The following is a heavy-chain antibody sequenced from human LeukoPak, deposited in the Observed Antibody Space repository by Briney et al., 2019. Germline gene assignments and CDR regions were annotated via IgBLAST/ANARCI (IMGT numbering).Heavy chain of an antibody. Sequence: ASVKVSCKASGYTFTSYDINWVRQATGQGIEWMGWMNPNSGNTGYAQKFQGRVTMTRNTSISTAYMELSSLRSEDTVVYYCARTTAGTYYYYMDVWGKGTTVTVSS. CDR1: GYTFTSYD. CDR2: MNPNSGNT. J-gene: IGHJ6*03. V-gene: IGHV1-8*01. D-gene: IGHD1/OR15-1a*01. CDR3: ARTTAGTYYYYMDV.